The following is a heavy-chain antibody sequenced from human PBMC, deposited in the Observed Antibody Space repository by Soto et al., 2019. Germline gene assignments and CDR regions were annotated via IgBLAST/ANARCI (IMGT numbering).Heavy chain of an antibody. CDR2: ISFGGGNT. V-gene: IGHV3-23*01. D-gene: IGHD2-15*01. Sequence: GGSLRLSCVGSGFTFSDYAMTWVRQAPGKGLEWVATISFGGGNTYYADTLEGSFTISRDNSKNTQFQQMYDLRAEDTALYYCAKDGYCNGGSCYLYYLDSWGLGT. CDR1: GFTFSDYA. J-gene: IGHJ4*02. CDR3: AKDGYCNGGSCYLYYLDS.